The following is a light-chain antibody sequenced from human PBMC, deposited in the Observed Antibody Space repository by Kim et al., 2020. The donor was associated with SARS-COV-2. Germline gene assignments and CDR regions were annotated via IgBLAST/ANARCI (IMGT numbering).Light chain of an antibody. Sequence: DIVMTQSPDSLAVSLGERATINCKSSQSVLYSSNNKNYLAWYQQKPGQPPKLLIYWASTRESGVPDRFSGSGSGTDFTLTISSLQAEDVAVYYCQQYYSTLTFGPGTKLEIK. J-gene: IGKJ3*01. CDR1: QSVLYSSNNKNY. CDR3: QQYYSTLT. CDR2: WAS. V-gene: IGKV4-1*01.